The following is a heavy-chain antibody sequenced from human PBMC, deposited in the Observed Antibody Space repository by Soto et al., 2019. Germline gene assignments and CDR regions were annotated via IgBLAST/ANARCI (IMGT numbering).Heavy chain of an antibody. CDR3: ARDRLIAVTGLLRN. Sequence: QVQLVQSGAEVKKPGASVKVSCKTSGYPFTSYGINWVRQAPGQGPEWMGWISAYDDKTIYSQKFQGRVPLAADTSTTTAYMELRGLRFDVTAVYYCARDRLIAVTGLLRNWGQGTLVNVSS. CDR1: GYPFTSYG. CDR2: ISAYDDKT. J-gene: IGHJ4*02. D-gene: IGHD6-19*01. V-gene: IGHV1-18*01.